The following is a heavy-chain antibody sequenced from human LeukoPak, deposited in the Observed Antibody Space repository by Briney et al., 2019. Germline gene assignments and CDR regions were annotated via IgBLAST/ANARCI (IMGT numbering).Heavy chain of an antibody. Sequence: TSETLSLTCTVSGGSISSYYWSWIRQPPGKGLEWIGEINHSGSTNYNPSLKSRVTISVDTPKNQFSLKLSSVTAADTAVYYCARHRGIAARRGPMDVWGKGTTVTVSS. J-gene: IGHJ6*03. D-gene: IGHD6-6*01. V-gene: IGHV4-34*01. CDR3: ARHRGIAARRGPMDV. CDR2: INHSGST. CDR1: GGSISSYY.